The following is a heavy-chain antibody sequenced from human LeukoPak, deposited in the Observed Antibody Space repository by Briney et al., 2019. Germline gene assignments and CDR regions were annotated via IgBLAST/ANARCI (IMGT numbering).Heavy chain of an antibody. Sequence: GGSLRLSCAASGFTFNGDWMSWVRQAPGKGLEWVANIKEDGSAQYYVGSVKGRFTISRDNAKNSLNLQMNSLRAEDTAVYYCAPSSNAPGNHWGQGTLVTVSS. D-gene: IGHD2-2*01. V-gene: IGHV3-7*01. CDR3: APSSNAPGNH. CDR1: GFTFNGDW. CDR2: IKEDGSAQ. J-gene: IGHJ5*02.